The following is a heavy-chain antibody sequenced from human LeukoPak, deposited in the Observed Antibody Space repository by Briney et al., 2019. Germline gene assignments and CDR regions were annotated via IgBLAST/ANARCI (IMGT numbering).Heavy chain of an antibody. Sequence: SETLSLTCTVSGGSIGSYYWSWIRQPPGKGLEWMGYIYYSGSTNYNPSLKSRVTISVDTSKNQFSLKLSSVTAADTAVYYCARLSSVDTAMVFDYWGQGTLVTVSS. CDR1: GGSIGSYY. CDR3: ARLSSVDTAMVFDY. J-gene: IGHJ4*02. D-gene: IGHD5-18*01. CDR2: IYYSGST. V-gene: IGHV4-59*08.